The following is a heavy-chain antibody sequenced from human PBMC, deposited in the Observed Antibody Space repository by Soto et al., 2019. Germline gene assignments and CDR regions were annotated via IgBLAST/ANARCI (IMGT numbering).Heavy chain of an antibody. CDR2: ISSKGSYI. D-gene: IGHD3-10*01. CDR3: GRDRSHYAGVGKIDP. J-gene: IGHJ5*02. V-gene: IGHV3-21*02. CDR1: GFNFSTYG. Sequence: DVQLVESGGGLVKPGGSLRLSCAASGFNFSTYGMNWVRQAPGKGLEWVSSISSKGSYIYYTPSVKGRFTIYRDNAKNSVYLQMNSLRAEDTAVYYCGRDRSHYAGVGKIDPWGQGTLVAVSS.